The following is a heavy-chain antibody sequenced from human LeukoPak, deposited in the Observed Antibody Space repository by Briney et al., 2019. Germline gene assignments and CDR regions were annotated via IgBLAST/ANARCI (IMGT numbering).Heavy chain of an antibody. CDR3: ARAKLVSATRLSGDWFDP. D-gene: IGHD2-15*01. CDR2: ISAYNGNT. J-gene: IGHJ5*02. CDR1: GYTFTSYG. Sequence: ASVKVSCKASGYTFTSYGINWVRQAPAQGLEWMGWISAYNGNTNYAQKLQGRVTMTTDTSTSTAYMELRSLRSDDTAVYYCARAKLVSATRLSGDWFDPWGQGTLVTVSS. V-gene: IGHV1-18*04.